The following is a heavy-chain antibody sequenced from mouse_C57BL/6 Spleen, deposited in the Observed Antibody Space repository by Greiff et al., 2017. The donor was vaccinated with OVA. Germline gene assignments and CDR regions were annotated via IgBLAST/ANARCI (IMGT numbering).Heavy chain of an antibody. Sequence: EVMLVESGGGLVQPKGSLKLSCAASGFSFNTYAMNWVRQAPGKGLEWVARIRSKSNNYATYYADSVKDRFTISRDDSESMLYLQMNNLKTEDTAMYYCVRQIYYDYDGVDYYAMDYWGQGTSVTVSS. CDR1: GFSFNTYA. J-gene: IGHJ4*01. V-gene: IGHV10-1*01. CDR3: VRQIYYDYDGVDYYAMDY. CDR2: IRSKSNNYAT. D-gene: IGHD2-4*01.